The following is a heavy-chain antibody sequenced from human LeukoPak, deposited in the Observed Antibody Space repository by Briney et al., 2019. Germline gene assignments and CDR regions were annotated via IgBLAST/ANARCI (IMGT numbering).Heavy chain of an antibody. D-gene: IGHD2-21*01. V-gene: IGHV4-34*01. J-gene: IGHJ3*02. CDR3: ARIGEVNDAFDI. CDR1: GGSFSGYY. Sequence: SETLSLTCAVYGGSFSGYYWSWIRQPPGKGLEWIGEINHSGSTNYNPSLKSRVTLSVDTSKNQFSLKLSSVTAADTAVYYCARIGEVNDAFDIWGQGTMVSVSS. CDR2: INHSGST.